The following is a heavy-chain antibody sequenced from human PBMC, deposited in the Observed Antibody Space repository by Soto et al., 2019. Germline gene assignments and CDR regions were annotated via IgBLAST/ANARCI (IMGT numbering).Heavy chain of an antibody. V-gene: IGHV6-1*01. CDR2: TYYRSKWYN. D-gene: IGHD6-6*01. CDR3: ARDLGRRIAAREADYYYYMDV. J-gene: IGHJ6*03. CDR1: GDSVSSNSAA. Sequence: QSQTLSLTCAISGDSVSSNSAAWNWIRQSPSRGLEWLGRTYYRSKWYNDYAVSVKSRITINPDTSKNQFSLQLNSVTPEDTAVYYCARDLGRRIAAREADYYYYMDVWGKGTTVTVSS.